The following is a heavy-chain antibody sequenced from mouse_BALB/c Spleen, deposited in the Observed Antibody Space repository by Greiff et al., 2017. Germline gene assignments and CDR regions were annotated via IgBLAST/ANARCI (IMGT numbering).Heavy chain of an antibody. V-gene: IGHV3-6*02. CDR2: ISYDGSN. CDR3: ARGRDGYYEGFAY. Sequence: VQLKESGPGLVKPSQSLSLTCSVTGYSITSGYYWNWIRQFPGNKLEWMGYISYDGSNNYNPSLKNRISITRDTSKNQFFLKLNSVTTEDTATYYCARGRDGYYEGFAYWGQGTLVTVSA. D-gene: IGHD2-3*01. CDR1: GYSITSGYY. J-gene: IGHJ3*01.